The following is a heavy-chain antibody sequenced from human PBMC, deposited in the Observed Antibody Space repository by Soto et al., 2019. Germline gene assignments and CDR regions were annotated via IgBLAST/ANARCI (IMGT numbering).Heavy chain of an antibody. J-gene: IGHJ3*02. V-gene: IGHV3-33*01. CDR1: GFTFSSYG. Sequence: GGSLRLSCAASGFTFSSYGMHWVRQAPGKGLEWVAVIWYDGSNKYYADSVKGRFTISRDNSKNTLYLQMNSLRAEDTAVYYCARGVLYDAFDIWGQGTMVTVSS. CDR2: IWYDGSNK. CDR3: ARGVLYDAFDI. D-gene: IGHD6-6*01.